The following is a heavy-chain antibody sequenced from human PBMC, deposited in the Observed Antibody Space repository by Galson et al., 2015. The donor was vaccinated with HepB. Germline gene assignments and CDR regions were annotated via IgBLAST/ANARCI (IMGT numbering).Heavy chain of an antibody. CDR3: VKDGGYCSSTSCHIYFYGLDV. D-gene: IGHD2-2*01. CDR1: GFTFSSHG. V-gene: IGHV3-33*06. CDR2: IWHDGTNK. Sequence: SLRLSCAASGFTFSSHGMHWVRQAPGKGLEWVAVIWHDGTNKNYADSVKGRFIISRDNSKNTLYLQMNSLRADDTAVYYCVKDGGYCSSTSCHIYFYGLDVWGQGTTVTVSS. J-gene: IGHJ6*02.